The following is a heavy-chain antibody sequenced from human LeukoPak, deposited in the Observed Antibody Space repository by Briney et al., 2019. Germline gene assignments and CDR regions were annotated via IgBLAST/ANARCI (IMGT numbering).Heavy chain of an antibody. CDR2: MNPNSGNT. J-gene: IGHJ4*02. CDR1: GYTFTSYV. V-gene: IGHV1-8*01. D-gene: IGHD3-22*01. CDR3: ARGPHYYDSSGYYPFDY. Sequence: ASVKVACKDSGYTFTSYVINWVRQATGQGLEWMGWMNPNSGNTGYAQKFQGRVTMTRNTSISTAYMELSSLRSEDTAVYYCARGPHYYDSSGYYPFDYWGQGTLVTVSS.